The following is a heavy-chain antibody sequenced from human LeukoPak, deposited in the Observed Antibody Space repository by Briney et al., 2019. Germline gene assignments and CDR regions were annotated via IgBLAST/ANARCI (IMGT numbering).Heavy chain of an antibody. CDR3: ATYTSSYSDY. J-gene: IGHJ4*02. V-gene: IGHV3-15*01. D-gene: IGHD3-22*01. Sequence: GGSLRLSCAASGFTFSNAWMSWVRQAPGKGLEWVGRIKSKSDGGTADFAAPLKGRFTMSRDDSKNALYLQMNSLKTEDTAVYYCATYTSSYSDYRGQGTLVTVSS. CDR1: GFTFSNAW. CDR2: IKSKSDGGTA.